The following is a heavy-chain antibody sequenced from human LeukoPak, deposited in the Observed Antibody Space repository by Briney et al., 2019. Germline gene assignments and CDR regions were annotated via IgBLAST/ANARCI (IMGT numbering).Heavy chain of an antibody. CDR1: GGSISSYY. Sequence: ASETLSLTCTVSGGSISSYYWSWIRQPPGKGLEWIGYIYYSGSTNYNPSLKSRVTISVDTSKNQFSLKLSSVTAADTAVYYCAREHCSSTSCYLNWFDPWGQGTPVTVSS. CDR3: AREHCSSTSCYLNWFDP. D-gene: IGHD2-2*01. V-gene: IGHV4-59*01. J-gene: IGHJ5*02. CDR2: IYYSGST.